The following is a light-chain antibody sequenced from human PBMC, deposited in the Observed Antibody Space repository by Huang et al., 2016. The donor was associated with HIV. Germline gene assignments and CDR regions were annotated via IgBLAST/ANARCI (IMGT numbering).Light chain of an antibody. J-gene: IGKJ1*01. Sequence: EIVLTQSPATLSLSPGERATLSCRASQSIRSYLAWYQQKPGQAPRLLIYDASNRVTGVPARFSGSGSGTDFTLTISSLEPEDFAVYYCQQRSNWPPEGTFGQGTKVEIK. CDR3: QQRSNWPPEGT. CDR2: DAS. V-gene: IGKV3-11*01. CDR1: QSIRSY.